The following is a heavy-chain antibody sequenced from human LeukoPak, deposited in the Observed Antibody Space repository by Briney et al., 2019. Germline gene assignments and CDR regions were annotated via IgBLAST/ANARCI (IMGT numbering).Heavy chain of an antibody. V-gene: IGHV1-69*13. CDR1: GGTSSSYA. Sequence: GASVKVSCKASGGTSSSYAISWVRQAPGQGLEWMGGIIPIFGTANYAQKFQGRVTITADESTSTAYMELSSLRSEDTAVYYCARARNSGSYYRAWGQGTLVTVSS. D-gene: IGHD3-10*01. J-gene: IGHJ5*02. CDR3: ARARNSGSYYRA. CDR2: IIPIFGTA.